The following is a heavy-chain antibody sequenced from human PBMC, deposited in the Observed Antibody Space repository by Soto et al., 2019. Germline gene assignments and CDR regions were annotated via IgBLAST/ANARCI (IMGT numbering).Heavy chain of an antibody. V-gene: IGHV1-2*04. Sequence: ASVKVSCKASGYTFTGYYMHWVRQAPGQGLEWMGWINPNSGGTNYVQKFQGWVTMTRDTSISTAYMELSRLSADDTDAYDCVRESLRFLEWRYGMDVWGQGTTVTVSS. D-gene: IGHD3-3*01. CDR2: INPNSGGT. CDR3: VRESLRFLEWRYGMDV. CDR1: GYTFTGYY. J-gene: IGHJ6*02.